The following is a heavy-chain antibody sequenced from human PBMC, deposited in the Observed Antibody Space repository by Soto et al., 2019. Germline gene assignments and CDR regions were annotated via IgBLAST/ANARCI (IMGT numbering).Heavy chain of an antibody. Sequence: EVQLVESGGGLVQPGGSLRLSCAASGFTVSSNYMSWVRQAPGKGLEWVSVIYSGGSTYYSDSVKGRFTICRDHSKNTRYLQLNSLRAEDTAVSYCARDLGDYFYDYWGQGTLVTVSS. CDR1: GFTVSSNY. CDR3: ARDLGDYFYDY. D-gene: IGHD4-17*01. CDR2: IYSGGST. J-gene: IGHJ4*02. V-gene: IGHV3-66*01.